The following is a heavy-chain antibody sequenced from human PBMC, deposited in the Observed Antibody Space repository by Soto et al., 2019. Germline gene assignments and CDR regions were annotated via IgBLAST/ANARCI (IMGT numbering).Heavy chain of an antibody. D-gene: IGHD3-16*01. CDR3: ARGGNWFDP. Sequence: QITLKESGPPLVKPTQTLTLTCTFSGFSLSTSGVGVGWIRQPPGKALEWLALIYWDDDKRYSPSLKSRLTITKDTSKHQVVLTMTNMDPVDTATYYWARGGNWFDPWGQGTLVTVSS. CDR2: IYWDDDK. V-gene: IGHV2-5*02. CDR1: GFSLSTSGVG. J-gene: IGHJ5*02.